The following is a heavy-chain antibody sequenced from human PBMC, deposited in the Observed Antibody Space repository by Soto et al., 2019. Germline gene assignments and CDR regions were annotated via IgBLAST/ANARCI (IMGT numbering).Heavy chain of an antibody. CDR2: TAYTGNN. CDR3: ARDMHDGFNHSLEQ. CDR1: VFSVTSYH. J-gene: IGHJ1*01. V-gene: IGHV4-59*02. Sequence: PSETLSLTCFFSVFSVTSYHWSWILQFPGKGLEWIAYTAYTGNNNYNPSLKSRVTISIDTTKNQLSLKLTSLTAAYTAVYYCARDMHDGFNHSLEQWGQGNMVNVSS. D-gene: IGHD3-3*01.